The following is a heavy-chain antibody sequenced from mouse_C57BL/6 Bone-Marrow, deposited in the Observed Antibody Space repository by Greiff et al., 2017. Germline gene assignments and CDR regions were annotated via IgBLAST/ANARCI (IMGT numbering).Heavy chain of an antibody. CDR2: IDPENGDT. D-gene: IGHD1-1*01. V-gene: IGHV14-4*01. Sequence: EVQRVESGAELVRPGASVKLSCTASGFNIKDDYMHWVKQRPEQGLEWIGWIDPENGDTEYASKFQGKATITADTSSNTAYLQLSSRTSEDTAVYYCTTPTTVVEGGTGTTVTVSS. CDR1: GFNIKDDY. J-gene: IGHJ1*03. CDR3: TTPTTVVE.